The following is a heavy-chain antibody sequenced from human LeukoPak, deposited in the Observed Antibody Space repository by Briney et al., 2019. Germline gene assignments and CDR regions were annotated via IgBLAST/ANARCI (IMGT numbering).Heavy chain of an antibody. Sequence: TVKVSCKASGGTFSSYAISWVRQAPGQGLEWMGRIIPIFGTANYAQKFQGRVTITTDESTSTAYMELSSLRSEDTAVYYCARDGEANYDFWSGYYLFDYWGQGTLVTVSS. CDR3: ARDGEANYDFWSGYYLFDY. CDR1: GGTFSSYA. D-gene: IGHD3-3*01. J-gene: IGHJ4*02. CDR2: IIPIFGTA. V-gene: IGHV1-69*05.